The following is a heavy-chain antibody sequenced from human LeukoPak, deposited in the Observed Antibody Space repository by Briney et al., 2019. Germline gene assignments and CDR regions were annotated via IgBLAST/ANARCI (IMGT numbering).Heavy chain of an antibody. J-gene: IGHJ5*02. Sequence: SETLSLTCTVSGGSLSSSSYYWGWIRQPPGKGLEWIGSIYHSGRTYYNPSLKSRVTISVDTSKNQFSLKLSSVTAADTAVYYCARGRRDGYNYNWFDPWGQGTLVTVSS. CDR1: GGSLSSSSYY. CDR3: ARGRRDGYNYNWFDP. CDR2: IYHSGRT. V-gene: IGHV4-39*07. D-gene: IGHD5-24*01.